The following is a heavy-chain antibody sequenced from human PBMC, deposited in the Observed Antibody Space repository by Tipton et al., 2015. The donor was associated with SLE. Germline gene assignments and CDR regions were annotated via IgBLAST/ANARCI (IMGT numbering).Heavy chain of an antibody. V-gene: IGHV3-23*01. CDR2: ISCSGGST. Sequence: SLRLSCAASGFTFSSYAMSWVRQAPGKGLEWVSGISCSGGSTYYADSVKGRFTISRDNSKNTLYLQMNSLRAEDTAVYYCAKDPGSITAHCQHWGQGTLVTGSS. CDR1: GFTFSSYA. J-gene: IGHJ1*01. CDR3: AKDPGSITAHCQH.